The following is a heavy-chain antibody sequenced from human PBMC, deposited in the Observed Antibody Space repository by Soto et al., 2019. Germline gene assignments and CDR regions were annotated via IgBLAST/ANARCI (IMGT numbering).Heavy chain of an antibody. V-gene: IGHV1-69*01. CDR1: GGTFSSYA. CDR2: IIPILGTA. Sequence: QVQLVQSGAEVKKPGSSVKVSCKASGGTFSSYAISWVRQAPGQGLEWMGGIIPILGTANYAQKFQGRVTITADEYTCTAYMELCSLRSEDTAVYYCARDRVLVRSHYYYGIDVWGQGTTVTVSS. J-gene: IGHJ6*02. CDR3: ARDRVLVRSHYYYGIDV. D-gene: IGHD6-6*01.